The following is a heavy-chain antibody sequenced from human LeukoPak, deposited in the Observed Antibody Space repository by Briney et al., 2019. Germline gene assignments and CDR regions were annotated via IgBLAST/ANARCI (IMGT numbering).Heavy chain of an antibody. CDR1: GYTFTSYG. CDR2: ISTYNGNT. D-gene: IGHD3-22*01. Sequence: ASVKVSCKASGYTFTSYGISWVRQAPGQGLEWMAWISTYNGNTNYAQELQGRVTMTTDTSTSTAYMELRSLRSDDTAMYYCARDEGGYYRSLYFAYWGQGTLVTVSS. J-gene: IGHJ4*02. CDR3: ARDEGGYYRSLYFAY. V-gene: IGHV1-18*01.